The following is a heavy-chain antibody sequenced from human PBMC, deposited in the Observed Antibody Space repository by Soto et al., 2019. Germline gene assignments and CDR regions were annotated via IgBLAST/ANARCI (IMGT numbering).Heavy chain of an antibody. D-gene: IGHD3-3*01. J-gene: IGHJ5*02. CDR1: GGSFSGYS. V-gene: IGHV4-30-2*01. CDR2: IYHSGST. Sequence: SETLSLTCAVYGGSFSGYSWSWIRQPPGKGLEWIGYIYHSGSTYYNPSLKSRVTISVDRSKNQFSLKLSSVTAADTAVYYCARGRRYDFWSGYWNWFDPWGQGTLVTVSS. CDR3: ARGRRYDFWSGYWNWFDP.